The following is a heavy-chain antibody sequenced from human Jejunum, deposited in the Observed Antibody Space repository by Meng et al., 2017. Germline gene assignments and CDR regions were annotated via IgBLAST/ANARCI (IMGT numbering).Heavy chain of an antibody. J-gene: IGHJ5*02. CDR2: IYYTGST. D-gene: IGHD1-7*01. Sequence: QLQESGPGLVNPSQTLSLTCPVSGGSHGTVAYYWSWIHQHPGKGLEWIGYIYYTGSTFYNPSLKSRVSISLETSKNQFSLKVTSVTAADTAFYYCARLGITETIGGFDPWGQGILVTVSS. CDR1: GGSHGTVAYY. CDR3: ARLGITETIGGFDP. V-gene: IGHV4-31*03.